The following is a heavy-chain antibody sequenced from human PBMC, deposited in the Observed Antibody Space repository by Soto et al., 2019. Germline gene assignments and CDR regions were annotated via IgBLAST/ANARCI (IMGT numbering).Heavy chain of an antibody. V-gene: IGHV1-69*13. D-gene: IGHD1-26*01. CDR1: GGTFSSYA. J-gene: IGHJ6*02. Sequence: SVKVSCKASGGTFSSYAISWFRQAPGQGLEWMGGIIPIFGTARYAQKFQGRVTITADESTSTAYMELSSLRSDDTAVYYCARSPVGASTHYHYYGMEVWGQGTTVTVSS. CDR3: ARSPVGASTHYHYYGMEV. CDR2: IIPIFGTA.